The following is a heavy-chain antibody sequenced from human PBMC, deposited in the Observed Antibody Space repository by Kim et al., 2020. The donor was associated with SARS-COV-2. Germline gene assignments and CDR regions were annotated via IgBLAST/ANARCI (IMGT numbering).Heavy chain of an antibody. J-gene: IGHJ4*02. CDR3: VKGSSPSDYDFWSGYLGVFDY. D-gene: IGHD3-3*01. V-gene: IGHV3-64D*06. Sequence: GGSLRLSCSASGFTFSSYAMHWVRQAPGKGLEYVSAISSNGGSTYYADSVKGRFTISRDNSKNTLYLQMSSLRAEDTAVYYCVKGSSPSDYDFWSGYLGVFDYWGQGTLVTVSS. CDR2: ISSNGGST. CDR1: GFTFSSYA.